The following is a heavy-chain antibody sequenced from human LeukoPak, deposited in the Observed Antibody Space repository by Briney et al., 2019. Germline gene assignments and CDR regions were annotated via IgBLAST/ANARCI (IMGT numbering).Heavy chain of an antibody. CDR3: ARGQLEADNWLDP. CDR1: GFTFSTYG. D-gene: IGHD1-1*01. Sequence: PGGSLRLSCAASGFTFSTYGMNWVRQAPGKGLEWVSYISGSTSIIHYADSVKGRFTISRDNAKNSLYLQMNSLRPEDTAVYYCARGQLEADNWLDPWGLGTLVTVSS. V-gene: IGHV3-48*01. CDR2: ISGSTSII. J-gene: IGHJ5*02.